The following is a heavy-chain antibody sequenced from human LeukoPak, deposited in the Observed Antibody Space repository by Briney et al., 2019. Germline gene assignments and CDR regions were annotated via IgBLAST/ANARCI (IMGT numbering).Heavy chain of an antibody. D-gene: IGHD1-26*01. J-gene: IGHJ4*02. CDR1: GYTFISYG. CDR3: ARAVGGSYYSANCFDY. V-gene: IGHV1-18*01. Sequence: GASVKVSCKPSGYTFISYGISWVRQAPGQGLEWMGWISAYNGNTNYAQKLQGRVTMTTDTSTSTAYMELRGLRSDDTAVYYCARAVGGSYYSANCFDYWGQGTLVTVSS. CDR2: ISAYNGNT.